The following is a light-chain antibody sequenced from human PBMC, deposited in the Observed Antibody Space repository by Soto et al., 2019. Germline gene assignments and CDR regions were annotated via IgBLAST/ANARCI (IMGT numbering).Light chain of an antibody. Sequence: SALPQPASVSGSPGQSITISCTGTSSDVGRYNLVSWYQQHPGKAPKLIIHEDSKRSSGLSNRFSGSKSGNTASLTISGLQAEDEADYYCCSYAGSSTYVFGTGTKSPS. J-gene: IGLJ1*01. CDR3: CSYAGSSTYV. V-gene: IGLV2-23*01. CDR1: SSDVGRYNL. CDR2: EDS.